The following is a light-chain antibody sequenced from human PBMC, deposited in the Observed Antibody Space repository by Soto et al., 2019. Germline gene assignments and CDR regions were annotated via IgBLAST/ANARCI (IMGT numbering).Light chain of an antibody. Sequence: EIVLTHSPDTLSLSPGERATLSCRASQSVSSSLAWYQQKPGQAPRLLIYDASNRATGIPARFTGSGSLTDFTLTISSLEPDDFPVYKCQQRSNWPPEVTFGPGTKVDIK. V-gene: IGKV3-11*01. CDR1: QSVSSS. CDR2: DAS. CDR3: QQRSNWPPEVT. J-gene: IGKJ3*01.